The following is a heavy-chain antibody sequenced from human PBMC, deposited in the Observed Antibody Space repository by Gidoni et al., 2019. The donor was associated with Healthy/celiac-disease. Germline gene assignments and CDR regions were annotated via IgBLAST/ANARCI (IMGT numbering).Heavy chain of an antibody. CDR1: GGSSSSSRYY. V-gene: IGHV4-39*01. Sequence: LQLQEAGPRLVKPSDTLSLTCTVSGGSSSSSRYYWGWIRQPPGKGREWMWSIYYSGNTSYNPSLNSRVTISVDTSKNQFSLKLSSVTAADTAVYYCANHRPIWWFDPWGQGTLVTVSS. CDR2: IYYSGNT. J-gene: IGHJ5*02. D-gene: IGHD3-16*01. CDR3: ANHRPIWWFDP.